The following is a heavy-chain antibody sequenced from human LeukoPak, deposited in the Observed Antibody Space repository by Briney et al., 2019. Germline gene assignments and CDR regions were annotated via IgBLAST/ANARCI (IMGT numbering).Heavy chain of an antibody. V-gene: IGHV1-2*02. CDR3: ASGDSSLLGWYFDY. CDR2: INSNSGST. Sequence: ASVKVSXKTSGYTFSGYYMHWVRQAPGQGLEWMGWINSNSGSTNYAQKFQGGVTMTRDTSISTAYMELSRLTSDDTAVYYCASGDSSLLGWYFDYWGQGTLVTVSS. J-gene: IGHJ4*02. CDR1: GYTFSGYY. D-gene: IGHD4-23*01.